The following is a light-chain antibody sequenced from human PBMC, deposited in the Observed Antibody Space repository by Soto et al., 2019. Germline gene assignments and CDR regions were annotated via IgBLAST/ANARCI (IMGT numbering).Light chain of an antibody. CDR3: QQANSFPIT. Sequence: DIQMTQSPSSVSASVGDRVTITCRASQDILSSLAWYQQKPGEAPRLLIYASSNLQSGVPSRFSGSGSGTDFTLTISSLQPEDFATYYCQQANSFPITFGPGTRLDIK. V-gene: IGKV1-12*01. J-gene: IGKJ3*01. CDR1: QDILSS. CDR2: ASS.